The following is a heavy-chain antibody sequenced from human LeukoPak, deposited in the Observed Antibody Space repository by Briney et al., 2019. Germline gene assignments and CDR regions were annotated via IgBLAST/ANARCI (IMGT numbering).Heavy chain of an antibody. D-gene: IGHD4-23*01. J-gene: IGHJ4*02. CDR3: ARARGKADY. CDR1: GGSFSGYY. V-gene: IGHV4-34*01. Sequence: SETLSLTCAVYGGSFSGYYWSWIRQPPGKGLEWIGEINHSGSTNYNPSLKSRVTISVDTSKNQFSLKLSSVTAADTAVYYCARARGKADYWGQGTLVTASS. CDR2: INHSGST.